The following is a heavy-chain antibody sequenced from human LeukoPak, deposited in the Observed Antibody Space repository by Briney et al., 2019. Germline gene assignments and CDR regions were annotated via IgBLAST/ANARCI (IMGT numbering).Heavy chain of an antibody. D-gene: IGHD4-23*01. V-gene: IGHV3-33*01. J-gene: IGHJ4*02. CDR2: IWYDGKTT. CDR3: AREEGADGTSGINS. Sequence: GGSLRLSCAASGFTFSTYGMHWVRQAPGKGLEWVSDIWYDGKTTFYADSPKGRFTISRDNSKKTLYLQMNSLRPEDAAVYYCAREEGADGTSGINSWGQGTLVIVSS. CDR1: GFTFSTYG.